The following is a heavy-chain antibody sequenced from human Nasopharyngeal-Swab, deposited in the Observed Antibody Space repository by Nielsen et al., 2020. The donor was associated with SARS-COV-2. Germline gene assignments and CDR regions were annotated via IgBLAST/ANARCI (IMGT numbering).Heavy chain of an antibody. CDR2: IKQDGSEK. CDR1: GFPFNIYW. CDR3: ARDPDIAAALYFDY. Sequence: GASLQISCAASGFPFNIYWMSWVCQAPGKGLEWVANIKQDGSEKYYVNSVKGRFTISRDNAKNSLYLQMNSLRAEDTAVYYCARDPDIAAALYFDYWGQGTLVTVSS. V-gene: IGHV3-7*01. D-gene: IGHD6-13*01. J-gene: IGHJ4*02.